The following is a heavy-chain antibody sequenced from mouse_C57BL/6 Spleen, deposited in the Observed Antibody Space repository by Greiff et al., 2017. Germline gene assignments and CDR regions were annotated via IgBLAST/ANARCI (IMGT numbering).Heavy chain of an antibody. Sequence: QVQLQQSGAELVKPGASVKLSCKASGYTFTSYWMHWVKQRPGQGLEWIGLIHPNSGSTYYNEKFKSKATLTVDKSTSTAYMQLSSLTSEVSAVYYCAREDYYYGTPYAMDYWGQGTSVTVSS. D-gene: IGHD1-1*01. V-gene: IGHV1-64*01. CDR3: AREDYYYGTPYAMDY. CDR1: GYTFTSYW. CDR2: IHPNSGST. J-gene: IGHJ4*01.